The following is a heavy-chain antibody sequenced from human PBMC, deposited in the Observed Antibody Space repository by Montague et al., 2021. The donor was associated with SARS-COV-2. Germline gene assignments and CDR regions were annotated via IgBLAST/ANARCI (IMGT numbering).Heavy chain of an antibody. J-gene: IGHJ4*02. D-gene: IGHD6-19*01. CDR2: INHSGST. CDR1: GWSFSGYY. V-gene: IGHV4-34*01. CDR3: ARSLNQQWLRFPPGAFFGY. Sequence: SETLSLTCAVYGWSFSGYYWSWILQPPGKGLEWIGEINHSGSTNYNPSLKNRVTISVDTSKNQFSLKLSSVTAADTAVYYCARSLNQQWLRFPPGAFFGYWGQGTLVTVSS.